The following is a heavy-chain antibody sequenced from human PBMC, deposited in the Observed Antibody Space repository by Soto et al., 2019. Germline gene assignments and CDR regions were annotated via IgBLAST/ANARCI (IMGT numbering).Heavy chain of an antibody. CDR2: IHHSGPT. J-gene: IGHJ4*02. CDR3: ARGGITAVRNYYFDH. D-gene: IGHD1-20*01. CDR1: GDSISSSEW. Sequence: QVQLQESGPGLVKPSGTLSLNCKVSGDSISSSEWWSWVRQPPGKGLEWIAEIHHSGPTNYNPSPPRRVTITVDKTKNQISPRLSPVTAAHTPVYYCARGGITAVRNYYFDHWGQGTLVTVSS. V-gene: IGHV4-4*02.